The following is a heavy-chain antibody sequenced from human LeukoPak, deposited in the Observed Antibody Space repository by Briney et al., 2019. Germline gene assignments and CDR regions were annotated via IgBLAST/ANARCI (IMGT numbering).Heavy chain of an antibody. CDR1: GFTFSDYF. CDR3: AKYAGAGAYDRHNEFDS. J-gene: IGHJ4*02. V-gene: IGHV3-30*04. D-gene: IGHD3-22*01. CDR2: VAYDGSNK. Sequence: GSLRLSCTASGFTFSDYFMSWIRQAPGKGLEWVAVVAYDGSNKYPADSLKGRFTISRDNSKNTLFLEMNSLRPEDTAVYYCAKYAGAGAYDRHNEFDSWGQGTLVTVSS.